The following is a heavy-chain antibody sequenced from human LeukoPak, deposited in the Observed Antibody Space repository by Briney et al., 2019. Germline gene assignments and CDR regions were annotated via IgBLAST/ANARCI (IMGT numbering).Heavy chain of an antibody. D-gene: IGHD4-17*01. CDR3: ARESEGTYGDYGNWFDP. Sequence: ASVKVSCKASGGTFSSYAISRVRQAPGQGLEWMGGIIPIFGTANYAQKFQGRVTITADESTSTAYMELSSLRSEDTAVYYCARESEGTYGDYGNWFDPWGQGTLVTVSS. CDR2: IIPIFGTA. CDR1: GGTFSSYA. J-gene: IGHJ5*02. V-gene: IGHV1-69*13.